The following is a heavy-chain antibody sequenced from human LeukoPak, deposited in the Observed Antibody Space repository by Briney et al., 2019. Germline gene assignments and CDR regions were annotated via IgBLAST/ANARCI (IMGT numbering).Heavy chain of an antibody. CDR2: ISGSGGST. J-gene: IGHJ4*02. V-gene: IGHV3-23*01. Sequence: GGSLRLSCAASGFTFSSYAMSWVRRAPGKGLEWVSAISGSGGSTYYADSVKGRFTISRDNSKNTLYLQMNSLRAEDTAVYYCAKDSRIYDSSDCFDYWGQGTLVTVSS. CDR1: GFTFSSYA. CDR3: AKDSRIYDSSDCFDY. D-gene: IGHD3-22*01.